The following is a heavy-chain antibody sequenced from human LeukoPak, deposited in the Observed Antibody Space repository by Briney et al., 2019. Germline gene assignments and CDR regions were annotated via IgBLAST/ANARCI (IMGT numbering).Heavy chain of an antibody. CDR3: AKQGYDILTGYPVGRDY. V-gene: IGHV3-53*01. Sequence: GSLRLSCAASGFTVSSNYMSWVRQAPGKGLEWVSVIYSGGSTYYADSVKGRFTISRDNSKNTLYLQMNSLRAEDTAVYYCAKQGYDILTGYPVGRDYWGQGTLVTVSS. CDR1: GFTVSSNY. D-gene: IGHD3-9*01. CDR2: IYSGGST. J-gene: IGHJ4*02.